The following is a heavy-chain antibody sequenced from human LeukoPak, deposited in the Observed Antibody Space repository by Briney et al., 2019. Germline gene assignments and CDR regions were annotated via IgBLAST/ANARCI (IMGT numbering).Heavy chain of an antibody. CDR2: IYADGRT. CDR3: VRSVLS. CDR1: GFTVNNEY. D-gene: IGHD4/OR15-4a*01. V-gene: IGHV3-66*01. Sequence: TGGSLRLFCAASGFTVNNEYMFWVRQAPGRGLECVSLIYADGRTFYADSVKGRLTISRDNSRNTLDLKMDSLRAEDTAVYFCVRSVLSWGQGTRVTVSS. J-gene: IGHJ5*02.